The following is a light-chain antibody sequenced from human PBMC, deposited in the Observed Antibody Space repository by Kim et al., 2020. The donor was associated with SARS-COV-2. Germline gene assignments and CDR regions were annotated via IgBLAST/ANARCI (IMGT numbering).Light chain of an antibody. Sequence: ASIGDAVTITCRASQDIANSLAWYQQKPGKVPQVLIDGASTLQSGVPSRFSGSGSGTEFTLTIGSLQTEDVAAYYCQKYNSAPWTFGPGTKVDIK. J-gene: IGKJ1*01. CDR2: GAS. CDR3: QKYNSAPWT. V-gene: IGKV1-27*01. CDR1: QDIANS.